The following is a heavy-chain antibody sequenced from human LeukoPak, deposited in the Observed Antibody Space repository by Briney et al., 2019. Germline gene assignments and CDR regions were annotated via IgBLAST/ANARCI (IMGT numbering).Heavy chain of an antibody. CDR1: GFTFSSYV. V-gene: IGHV3-30*18. D-gene: IGHD1-7*01. J-gene: IGHJ4*02. CDR2: ISYDGSNK. Sequence: VGSLRLSCAASGFTFSSYVMHWVRQAPGKGLEWVAVISYDGSNKYYADSVKGRFTISRDNSKNTLYLQMNSLRAEDTAVYYCAKDGLELRPNDYWGQGTLVTVSS. CDR3: AKDGLELRPNDY.